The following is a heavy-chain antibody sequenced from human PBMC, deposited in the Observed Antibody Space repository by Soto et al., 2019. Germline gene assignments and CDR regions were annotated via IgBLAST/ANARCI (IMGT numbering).Heavy chain of an antibody. CDR3: ARNTFNWFDP. J-gene: IGHJ5*02. V-gene: IGHV3-11*01. Sequence: QVQLVESGGDLVKPGGSLRLSCAASGFTFNDFFMTWSRQAPGRGPEWVASTSNSGNSVYYADSVKGRFTVSRDNAQNTLTLQMTDLRVDVTAVYYCARNTFNWFDPWGQGTLVTV. CDR2: TSNSGNSV. CDR1: GFTFNDFF.